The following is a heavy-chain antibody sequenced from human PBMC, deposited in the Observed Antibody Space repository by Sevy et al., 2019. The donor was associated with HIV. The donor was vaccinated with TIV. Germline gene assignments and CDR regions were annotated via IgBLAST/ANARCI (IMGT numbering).Heavy chain of an antibody. V-gene: IGHV3-30*04. J-gene: IGHJ4*02. CDR3: ARDRLGSSTSLKIFGVVLL. D-gene: IGHD3-3*01. CDR2: ISYDGSNK. CDR1: GFTFSSYA. Sequence: GGSLRLSCAASGFTFSSYAMHWVRQAPGKGLEWVAVISYDGSNKYYADSVKGRFTISRDNSKNTLYLQMNSLRAEDTAVYYCARDRLGSSTSLKIFGVVLLWGQRTLVTVSS.